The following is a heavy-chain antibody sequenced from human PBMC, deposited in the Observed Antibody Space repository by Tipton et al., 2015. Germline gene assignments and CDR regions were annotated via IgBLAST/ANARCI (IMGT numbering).Heavy chain of an antibody. CDR1: GGSISTSSNY. J-gene: IGHJ6*02. D-gene: IGHD3-9*01. V-gene: IGHV4-39*01. Sequence: TLSLTCNVSGGSISTSSNYWGWIRQPPGKGLEWIGSISYTGTAYYHPSLKHRVNMSEDTSKTQFSLNLRSVTAADTAVYYWARQLYILPRYESLGSYCGLDVWGQGTAVTVSS. CDR2: ISYTGTA. CDR3: ARQLYILPRYESLGSYCGLDV.